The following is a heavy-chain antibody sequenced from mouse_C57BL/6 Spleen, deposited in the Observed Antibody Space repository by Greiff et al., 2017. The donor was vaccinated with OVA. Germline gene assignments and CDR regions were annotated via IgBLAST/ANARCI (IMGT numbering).Heavy chain of an antibody. Sequence: QVQLQQPGAELVKPGASVKLSCKASGYTFTSYWMQWVKQRPGQGLEWIGEIDPSDSYTNYNQKFKGKATLTVDTSSSTAYMQLSSLTSEDSAVYYCARRGDYDGYYFDYWGQGTTLTVSS. CDR1: GYTFTSYW. D-gene: IGHD2-4*01. CDR2: IDPSDSYT. CDR3: ARRGDYDGYYFDY. J-gene: IGHJ2*01. V-gene: IGHV1-50*01.